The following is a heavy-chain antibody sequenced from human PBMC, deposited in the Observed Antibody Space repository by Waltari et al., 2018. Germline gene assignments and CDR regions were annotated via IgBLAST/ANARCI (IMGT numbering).Heavy chain of an antibody. V-gene: IGHV4-59*01. CDR1: GGSISSYY. Sequence: QVQLQESGPGLVKPSETLSLTCTVSGGSISSYYWSWIRQPPGKGLEWIGYIYYSGSTNYNPSLKSRVTISVDTSKNQFSLKLSSVTAADTAVYYCARGPGAVAGIGGGSWFDPWGQGTLVTVSS. CDR3: ARGPGAVAGIGGGSWFDP. D-gene: IGHD6-19*01. CDR2: IYYSGST. J-gene: IGHJ5*02.